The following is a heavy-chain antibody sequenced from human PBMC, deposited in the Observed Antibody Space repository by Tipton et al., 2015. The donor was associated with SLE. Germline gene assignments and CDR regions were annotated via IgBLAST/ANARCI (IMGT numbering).Heavy chain of an antibody. Sequence: SLRLSCAASGFTFNTYVMHWVRQAPGKGLEWVARTSSDGSDKYYTDSVKGRFTISRDNAKNSLYLQMNSLRAEDTAFYYCAKGDWGPWGQGTLVTVSS. V-gene: IGHV3-30*04. J-gene: IGHJ5*02. D-gene: IGHD7-27*01. CDR3: AKGDWGP. CDR1: GFTFNTYV. CDR2: TSSDGSDK.